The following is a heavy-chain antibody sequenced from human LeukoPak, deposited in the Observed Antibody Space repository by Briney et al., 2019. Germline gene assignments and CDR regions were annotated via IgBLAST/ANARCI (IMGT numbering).Heavy chain of an antibody. V-gene: IGHV4-34*01. CDR3: ARDRHYDFWSGYDYYYGMDV. Sequence: SETLSLTCAVYGGSFSGYYWSWIRQPPGKGLEWIGEINHSGSTNYNPSLKSRVTISVDTSKNQFSLKLSSVTAADTAVYYCARDRHYDFWSGYDYYYGMDVWGQGTTVTVSS. CDR2: INHSGST. CDR1: GGSFSGYY. J-gene: IGHJ6*02. D-gene: IGHD3-3*01.